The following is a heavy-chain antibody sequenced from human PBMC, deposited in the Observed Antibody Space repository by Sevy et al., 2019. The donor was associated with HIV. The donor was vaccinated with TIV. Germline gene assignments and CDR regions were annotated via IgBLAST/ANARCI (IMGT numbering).Heavy chain of an antibody. CDR2: IIGSGDNT. J-gene: IGHJ4*02. CDR3: AKGVSWLVLGGYFDY. CDR1: GFTFRSYA. Sequence: GSLRLSCEASGFTFRSYAMSWVRQAPGKGLEWVSGIIGSGDNTYYADSVKGRFTVSTDNSKNTLYVQMNSLRAEDTAVYYCAKGVSWLVLGGYFDYWGQGTPVTVSS. D-gene: IGHD6-19*01. V-gene: IGHV3-23*01.